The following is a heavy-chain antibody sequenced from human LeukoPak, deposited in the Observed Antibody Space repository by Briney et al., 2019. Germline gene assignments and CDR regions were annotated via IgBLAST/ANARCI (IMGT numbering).Heavy chain of an antibody. D-gene: IGHD5-24*01. CDR1: GFIFKKYW. CDR2: IKEDGSET. J-gene: IGHJ4*02. CDR3: ARETPRRGETRDGYR. V-gene: IGHV3-7*01. Sequence: PGESLRLSCAASGFIFKKYWMNWVRQVPGKGLECLAKIKEDGSETYYADSVKGRFTISRDNPKNLLFLQINSLRVEDTAVYYCARETPRRGETRDGYRWGQGTVVTVSS.